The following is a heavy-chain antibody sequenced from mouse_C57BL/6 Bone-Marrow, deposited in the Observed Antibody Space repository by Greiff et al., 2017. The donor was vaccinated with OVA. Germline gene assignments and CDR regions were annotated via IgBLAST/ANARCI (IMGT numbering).Heavy chain of an antibody. Sequence: QVHVKQSGPGLVQPSQSLSITCTVSGFSLTSYGVHWVRQSPGKGLEWLGVIWSGGSTDYNAAFISRLSISKDNSKSQVFFKMNSLQADDTAIYYCARSIYYDYDGSWFAYWGQGTLVTVSA. D-gene: IGHD2-4*01. J-gene: IGHJ3*01. CDR1: GFSLTSYG. CDR2: IWSGGST. V-gene: IGHV2-2*01. CDR3: ARSIYYDYDGSWFAY.